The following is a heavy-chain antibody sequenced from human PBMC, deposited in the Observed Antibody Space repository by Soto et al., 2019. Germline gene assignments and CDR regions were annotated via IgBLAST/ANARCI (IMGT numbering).Heavy chain of an antibody. J-gene: IGHJ4*02. CDR1: GFPFSKAW. Sequence: EVQLVESGGGLVKPGGSLRLSCAASGFPFSKAWMSWVRQVPGKGREWVGRIKSKADGGTTDYAAPEKGRFTISSDDSSNTLYLQMNSLKTEDTAVYYCTKVLGYCSGGNCFTFDYWGQGAVVTVSS. CDR2: IKSKADGGTT. V-gene: IGHV3-15*01. CDR3: TKVLGYCSGGNCFTFDY. D-gene: IGHD2-15*01.